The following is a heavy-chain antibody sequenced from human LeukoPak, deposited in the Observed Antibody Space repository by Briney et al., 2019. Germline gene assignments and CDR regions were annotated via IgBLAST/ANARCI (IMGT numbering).Heavy chain of an antibody. J-gene: IGHJ3*02. CDR3: AKDTTTVTGHAFDI. D-gene: IGHD4-17*01. CDR2: IGTAGAT. Sequence: GGSLRLSCAASGFTFSNYDMLWVRQVIGKGLEWVSLIGTAGATFFPGSVKGRFTISRDNAKNSLYLQMNSLRAEDTAVYYCAKDTTTVTGHAFDIWGQGTMVTVSS. V-gene: IGHV3-13*01. CDR1: GFTFSNYD.